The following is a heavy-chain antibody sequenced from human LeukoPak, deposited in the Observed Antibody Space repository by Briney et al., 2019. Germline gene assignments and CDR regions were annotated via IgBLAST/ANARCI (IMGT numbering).Heavy chain of an antibody. Sequence: SGPTLVNPTQTLTLTCTFSGFLLSSRAAGVGWIRQPPGKALEWLAVIYWDDDERYSPSLKSRLTITKDTSENQVVLSLTNMDPVDTATYYCAHSEYYYDNSGYFSGQFDYWGQGTLVTVSS. V-gene: IGHV2-5*02. J-gene: IGHJ4*02. CDR3: AHSEYYYDNSGYFSGQFDY. CDR1: GFLLSSRAAG. CDR2: IYWDDDE. D-gene: IGHD3-22*01.